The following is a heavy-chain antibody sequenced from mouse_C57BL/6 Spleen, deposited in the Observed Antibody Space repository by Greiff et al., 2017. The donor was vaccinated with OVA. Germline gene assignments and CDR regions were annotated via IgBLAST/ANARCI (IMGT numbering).Heavy chain of an antibody. V-gene: IGHV1-77*01. CDR1: GYTFTDYY. Sequence: VQLQQSGAELVKPGASVKISCKASGYTFTDYYINWVKQRPGQGLKWIGKIGPGSGSTYYKEKFKGKATLTADESSSTAYMQLSSLTSEDSAVYFCAKQDYGNYVNYFDYWGQGTTLTVSS. CDR3: AKQDYGNYVNYFDY. CDR2: IGPGSGST. J-gene: IGHJ2*01. D-gene: IGHD2-1*01.